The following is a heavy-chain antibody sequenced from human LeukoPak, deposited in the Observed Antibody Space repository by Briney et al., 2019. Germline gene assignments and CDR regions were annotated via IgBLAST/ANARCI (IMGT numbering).Heavy chain of an antibody. Sequence: GGTLRLSCAASGFTFSNYGMTWVRQAPGKGLEWVAVISYDGSNEYYAESVKGRFTISRDSSKNTLYLQMNSLKTEDTAVYYCARTSRQWLTRHGFDIWGQGTMVTVSS. CDR1: GFTFSNYG. V-gene: IGHV3-30*03. J-gene: IGHJ3*02. D-gene: IGHD6-19*01. CDR2: ISYDGSNE. CDR3: ARTSRQWLTRHGFDI.